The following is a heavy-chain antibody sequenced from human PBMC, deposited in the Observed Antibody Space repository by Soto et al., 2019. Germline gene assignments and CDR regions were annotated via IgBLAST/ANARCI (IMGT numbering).Heavy chain of an antibody. CDR1: GFVFKDSS. Sequence: EVLLVESGGGMVQPGGSRKLSCAASGFVFKDSSIHWVRQASGKGLEWVGRIRDRAYSYATAYAESVKGRFTISRDDSNNTAYLQMSGLKTEDTAIYYCTRLISAAHDYWGQGTLVTVSS. J-gene: IGHJ4*02. D-gene: IGHD3-10*01. V-gene: IGHV3-73*01. CDR2: IRDRAYSYAT. CDR3: TRLISAAHDY.